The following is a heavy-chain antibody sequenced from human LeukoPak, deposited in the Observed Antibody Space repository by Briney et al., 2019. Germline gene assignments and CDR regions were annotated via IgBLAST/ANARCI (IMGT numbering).Heavy chain of an antibody. CDR1: GFTFSSYW. J-gene: IGHJ4*02. V-gene: IGHV3-7*03. CDR3: AKGSGSTPTSTLDY. D-gene: IGHD5/OR15-5a*01. CDR2: INQDESEK. Sequence: PGGSLRLSCAASGFTFSSYWMSWVRQAPGKGLEWVANINQDESEKYVDSVKGRFTISRDNAKNSLYLQMNSLRAEDTALYYCAKGSGSTPTSTLDYWGQGTLVTVSS.